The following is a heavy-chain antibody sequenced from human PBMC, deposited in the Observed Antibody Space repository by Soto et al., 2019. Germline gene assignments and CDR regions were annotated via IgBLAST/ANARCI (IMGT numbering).Heavy chain of an antibody. CDR2: IYYSGST. V-gene: IGHV4-59*01. CDR1: GGSISSYY. J-gene: IGHJ3*02. D-gene: IGHD3-10*01. CDR3: ARVSRSRAFDI. Sequence: SETLSLTCTVSGGSISSYYWSWIRQPPGKGLEWIGYIYYSGSTNYNPPPKSRVTISVDTSKNQFSLKLSSVTAADTAVYYCARVSRSRAFDIWGQGTMVTVSS.